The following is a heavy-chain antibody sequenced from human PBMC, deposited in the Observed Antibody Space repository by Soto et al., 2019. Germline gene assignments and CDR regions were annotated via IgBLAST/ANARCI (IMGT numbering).Heavy chain of an antibody. CDR3: SMGFTGSAGRFDP. D-gene: IGHD2-8*02. CDR2: IYPVKSKT. V-gene: IGHV5-51*01. J-gene: IGHJ5*02. Sequence: AGESLKIYCQGSVYKFATYWIAWVRQMPGRGLGWVGIIYPVKSKTIYSQSVHDLVTISTVTSLNNAYLHWDSLSASDTAVCYCSMGFTGSAGRFDPWGQGTVVTVSS. CDR1: VYKFATYW.